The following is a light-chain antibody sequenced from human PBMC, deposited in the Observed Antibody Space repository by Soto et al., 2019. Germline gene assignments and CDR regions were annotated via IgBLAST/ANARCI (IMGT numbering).Light chain of an antibody. V-gene: IGLV1-40*01. CDR2: DNS. J-gene: IGLJ1*01. Sequence: QSVLTQPPSVSGAPGQRVTISCTGSSSNIGAGYDVHWHQQLPGTAPKLLNYDNSTRPSGAPDRFSGTKSGTSASPTIAGLQAEDEADYCCPSYDSRMSAVFGTGTKLTVL. CDR3: PSYDSRMSAV. CDR1: SSNIGAGYD.